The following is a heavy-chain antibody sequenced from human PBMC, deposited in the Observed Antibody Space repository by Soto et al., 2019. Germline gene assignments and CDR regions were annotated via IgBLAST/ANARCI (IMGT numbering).Heavy chain of an antibody. CDR2: VSAYNGNT. CDR1: GYIFSSYG. D-gene: IGHD6-19*01. J-gene: IGHJ4*02. V-gene: IGHV1-18*01. Sequence: ASVKVSCKASGYIFSSYGISWVRQAPGQGLEWMGWVSAYNGNTNYPQKLQGRVTMTTDTSTSTAYMDPVDTATYYCARIAVAGVPSVDYWGQGTLVTVSS. CDR3: AGVPSVDY.